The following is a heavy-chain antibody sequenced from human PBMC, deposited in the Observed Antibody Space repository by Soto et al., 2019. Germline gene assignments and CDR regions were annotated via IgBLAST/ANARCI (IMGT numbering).Heavy chain of an antibody. CDR1: GLTFSLHA. CDR2: VSVSGDDT. V-gene: IGHV3-23*01. D-gene: IGHD6-13*01. J-gene: IGHJ5*02. CDR3: AKDLAFNIIAP. Sequence: EVQLLVSGGGLVHPGGSLRLSCAASGLTFSLHAMTWVRQAPGKGLEWVSAVSVSGDDTYYADSVKGRFTISRDNSQSTIYLHMSSLRVEDTALYYCAKDLAFNIIAPYGQGTLVTVSS.